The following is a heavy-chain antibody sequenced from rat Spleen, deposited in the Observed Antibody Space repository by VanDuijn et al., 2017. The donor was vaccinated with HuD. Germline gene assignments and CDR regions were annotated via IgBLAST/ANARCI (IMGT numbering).Heavy chain of an antibody. Sequence: EVQLVESDGGLVQPGKSLKLSCAASGFTFNAYDMAWVRQAPTKGLEWVASISSDGRRNYYRDSVKGRFTISRDNAKSSLYLQMDSLRSADTATYYCARHGYNSYFDYWGQGVMVTVSS. CDR2: ISSDGRRN. D-gene: IGHD1-9*01. CDR3: ARHGYNSYFDY. J-gene: IGHJ2*01. CDR1: GFTFNAYD. V-gene: IGHV5-29*01.